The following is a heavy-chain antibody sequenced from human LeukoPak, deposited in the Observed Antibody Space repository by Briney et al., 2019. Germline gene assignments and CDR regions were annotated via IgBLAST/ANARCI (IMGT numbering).Heavy chain of an antibody. Sequence: PSETLSLTCTVSGGSISSHYWSWIRQPPGKGLEWIGYIYYSGSTNYNPSLKSRVTISVDTSKNQFSLKLSSVTAAATAVYYCARALQYGSGNKKFYFDYWGQGNLVTVSS. CDR3: ARALQYGSGNKKFYFDY. CDR1: GGSISSHY. D-gene: IGHD3-10*01. CDR2: IYYSGST. J-gene: IGHJ4*02. V-gene: IGHV4-59*11.